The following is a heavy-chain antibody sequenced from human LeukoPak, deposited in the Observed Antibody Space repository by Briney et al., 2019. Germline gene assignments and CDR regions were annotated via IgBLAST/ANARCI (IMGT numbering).Heavy chain of an antibody. V-gene: IGHV4-34*01. J-gene: IGHJ4*02. CDR2: INHSGST. D-gene: IGHD6-19*01. CDR3: ATGPGTDYSSGWANDY. Sequence: PSETLSLTCAVYGGSFSGYYWSWIRQPPGKGLEWIGEINHSGSTNYNPSLKSRVTISVDTSKNQFSLKLSSVTAADTAVYYCATGPGTDYSSGWANDYWGQGTLVTVSS. CDR1: GGSFSGYY.